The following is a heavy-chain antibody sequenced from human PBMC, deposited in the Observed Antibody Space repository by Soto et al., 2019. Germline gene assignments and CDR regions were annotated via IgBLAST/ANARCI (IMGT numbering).Heavy chain of an antibody. D-gene: IGHD3-22*01. CDR1: GYSFTSYW. CDR2: IYPGDSDT. J-gene: IGHJ4*02. V-gene: IGHV5-51*01. CDR3: ARRGYYDRSGYYHFDY. Sequence: LGESLKISCKGSGYSFTSYWIAWVRQMPGKGLEWMGIIYPGDSDTRYSPSFQGQVTISADKSINTAYLQWSSLKPSDTAMYYCARRGYYDRSGYYHFDYWGQGTLVTVSS.